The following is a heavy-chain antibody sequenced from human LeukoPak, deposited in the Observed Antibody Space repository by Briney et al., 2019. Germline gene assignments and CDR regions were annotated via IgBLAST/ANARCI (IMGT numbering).Heavy chain of an antibody. CDR3: ARLPSSGWLRYYFDY. CDR2: RYYSGST. Sequence: SETLSLTCTASGGSINSSSYYWGWIRQPPGKGLEWIGTRYYSGSTYYNPALNSRVTISVDTSKNQYSLKVSSVTAADTAVYYCARLPSSGWLRYYFDYWGQGTLVTVSS. CDR1: GGSINSSSYY. D-gene: IGHD6-19*01. J-gene: IGHJ4*02. V-gene: IGHV4-39*01.